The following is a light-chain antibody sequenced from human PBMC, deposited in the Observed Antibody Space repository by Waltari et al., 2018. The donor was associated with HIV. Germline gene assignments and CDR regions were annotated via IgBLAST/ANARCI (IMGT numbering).Light chain of an antibody. CDR1: SSHIGGYNY. J-gene: IGLJ2*01. CDR3: SSYAPTNNFYVL. CDR2: EVT. Sequence: QSALTQPPSASGSPGQSVTLPCTGTSSHIGGYNYVSWFQQHPGKAPKLIMTEVTKRPSGVPDRFSGSKSGNTASLTVSGLQAEDEAHYYCSSYAPTNNFYVLFGGGTALTVL. V-gene: IGLV2-8*01.